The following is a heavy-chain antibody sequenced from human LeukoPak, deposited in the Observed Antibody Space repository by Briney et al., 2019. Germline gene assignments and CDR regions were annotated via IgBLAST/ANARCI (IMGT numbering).Heavy chain of an antibody. J-gene: IGHJ4*02. D-gene: IGHD5-12*01. V-gene: IGHV1-69*13. CDR3: ASFYPYGGYEDY. CDR2: IIPIFGTA. CDR1: GGTFSSYA. Sequence: SVTVSCTASGGTFSSYAISWVRQAPGQGLEWMGGIIPIFGTANYAQKFQGRVTITADESTSTAYMELSSLRSEDTAVYYCASFYPYGGYEDYWGQGTLVTVSS.